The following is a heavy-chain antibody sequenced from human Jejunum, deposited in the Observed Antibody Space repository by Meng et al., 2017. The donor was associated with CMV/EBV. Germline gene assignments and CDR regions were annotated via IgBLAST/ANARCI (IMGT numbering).Heavy chain of an antibody. V-gene: IGHV3-64*04. D-gene: IGHD3-16*01. CDR3: ARDGGGFNSSPFDC. CDR2: ISSNGVST. Sequence: ACGFTFSNYVMYWVRQAPGKGLEYVSGISSNGVSTYYADSVKGRFTISRDNSDNMLYLQMNSLRADDTAVYYCARDGGGFNSSPFDCWGQGTLVTVSS. J-gene: IGHJ4*02. CDR1: GFTFSNYV.